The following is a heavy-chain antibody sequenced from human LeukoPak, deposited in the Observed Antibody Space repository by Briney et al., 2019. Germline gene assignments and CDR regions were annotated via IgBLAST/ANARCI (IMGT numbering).Heavy chain of an antibody. Sequence: SETLSLTCTVSPDSTTSNFWSWVRQPPGKALEWIGEIHRSGSTNYNPSLESRVTISIDRSKNQIALELSSVTAADTAVYYCAREIVGGFNPGAYWGKGTLVTVSS. CDR3: AREIVGGFNPGAY. V-gene: IGHV4-4*02. D-gene: IGHD1-14*01. CDR2: IHRSGST. CDR1: PDSTTSNF. J-gene: IGHJ4*02.